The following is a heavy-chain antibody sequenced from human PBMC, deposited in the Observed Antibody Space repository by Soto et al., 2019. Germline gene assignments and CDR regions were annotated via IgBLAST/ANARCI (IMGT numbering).Heavy chain of an antibody. CDR3: AREWLRLPDY. CDR2: ISGSGGTT. D-gene: IGHD5-12*01. V-gene: IGHV3-23*01. Sequence: SGGSLRLSCAASGFTFSNYAMTWVRQAPGKGLDWVSTISGSGGTTYYADSVKGRFTISRDNSKNTLYLQMNSLRAEDTAVYYCAREWLRLPDYWGQGTLVTRLL. CDR1: GFTFSNYA. J-gene: IGHJ4*02.